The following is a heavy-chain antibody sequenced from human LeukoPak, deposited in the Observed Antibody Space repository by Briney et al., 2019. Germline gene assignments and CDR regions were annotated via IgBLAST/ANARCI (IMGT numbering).Heavy chain of an antibody. D-gene: IGHD2-15*01. CDR3: ARDPGSGGTYYFGH. Sequence: PSETLSLTCTVSGGSISYYYWSWIRQPAGKGLEWIGRIYTSGSTNYNPSLKSRVTMSVDTSKNQFSLKLSSVTAADTAVYYCARDPGSGGTYYFGHWGQGTLVTVSS. V-gene: IGHV4-4*07. J-gene: IGHJ4*02. CDR1: GGSISYYY. CDR2: IYTSGST.